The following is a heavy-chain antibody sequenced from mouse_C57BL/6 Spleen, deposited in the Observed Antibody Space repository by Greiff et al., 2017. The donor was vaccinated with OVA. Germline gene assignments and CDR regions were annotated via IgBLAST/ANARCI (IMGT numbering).Heavy chain of an antibody. CDR3: ARCRGFRVWFAY. Sequence: VQLQQPGTELVKPGASVKLSCKASGYTFTSYWMHWVKQRPGQGLEWIGNINPSNGGTNYNEKFKSKATLTVDKSSSTAYMQLRSLTSEDAAVYYCARCRGFRVWFAYWGQGTLVTVSA. V-gene: IGHV1-53*01. CDR2: INPSNGGT. CDR1: GYTFTSYW. J-gene: IGHJ3*01. D-gene: IGHD3-1*01.